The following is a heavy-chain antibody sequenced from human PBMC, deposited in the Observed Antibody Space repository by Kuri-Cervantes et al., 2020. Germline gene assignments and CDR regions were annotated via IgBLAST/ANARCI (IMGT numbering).Heavy chain of an antibody. CDR1: GGSVSSGSYY. J-gene: IGHJ3*02. CDR2: IYYSGST. D-gene: IGHD4-17*01. CDR3: ARVAGDYDAFDI. V-gene: IGHV4-61*01. Sequence: SETLSLTCTVSGGSVSSGSYYWSFIRQPPGKGLEWIGHIYYSGSTNYNPSLKSRVTISVDTSKNQFSLKLSSVTAADTAVYYCARVAGDYDAFDIWGQGTMVTVSS.